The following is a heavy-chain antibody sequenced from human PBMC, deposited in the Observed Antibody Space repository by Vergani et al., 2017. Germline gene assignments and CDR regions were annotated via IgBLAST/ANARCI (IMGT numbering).Heavy chain of an antibody. D-gene: IGHD4-17*01. Sequence: EVQLVESGGVVVQPGGSLRLSCAASGFTFDDYAMHWVRQAPGKGLEWVSLISWDGGSTYYAASVKGRFTISRDNSKNSVFLQMNSLKPEDTALYYCAKDITYGEGYDMDVWGQGTTVTVS. V-gene: IGHV3-43D*04. CDR1: GFTFDDYA. J-gene: IGHJ6*02. CDR3: AKDITYGEGYDMDV. CDR2: ISWDGGST.